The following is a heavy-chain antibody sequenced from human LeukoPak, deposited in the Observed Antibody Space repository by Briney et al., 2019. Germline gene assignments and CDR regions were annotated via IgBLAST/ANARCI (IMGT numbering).Heavy chain of an antibody. CDR2: IYYSGST. J-gene: IGHJ4*02. V-gene: IGHV4-4*02. CDR3: AKGGKGFPLGLRFDS. CDR1: GGSISNTNW. D-gene: IGHD2-21*01. Sequence: SETLSLTCGVSGGSISNTNWWTWFRQPPGKGLEWIGYIYYSGSTNYNPSLKSRVTISVDTSKNQFSLKLTSLTAADTAVYYCAKGGKGFPLGLRFDSWGQGTLVSVSS.